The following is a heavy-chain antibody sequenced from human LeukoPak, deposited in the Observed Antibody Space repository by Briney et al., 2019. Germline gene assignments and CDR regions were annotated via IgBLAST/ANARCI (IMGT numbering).Heavy chain of an antibody. V-gene: IGHV4-38-2*01. Sequence: PSETLSLTCAVSGYSISSDYYWGWIRQPPGKGLEWIGSIYHSGSTYYNPSLKSRVTISVDTSKNQFSLKLSSVTAADTAVYYCAGCIVGATMWFDPWGQGTLVTVSS. CDR1: GYSISSDYY. D-gene: IGHD1-26*01. J-gene: IGHJ5*02. CDR2: IYHSGST. CDR3: AGCIVGATMWFDP.